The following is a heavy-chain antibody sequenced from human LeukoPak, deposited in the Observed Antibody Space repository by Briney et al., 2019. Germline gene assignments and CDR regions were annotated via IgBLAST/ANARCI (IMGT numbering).Heavy chain of an antibody. CDR1: GGSFSVYY. CDR2: IYYSGST. D-gene: IGHD3-22*01. Sequence: SETLSLTCAVYGGSFSVYYWSWIRQHPGKGLEWIGYIYYSGSTYYNPSLKSRVTISVDTSKNQFSLKLSSVTAADTAVYYCARGCKTYYYDNSGYYFDYWGQGTLVTVSS. J-gene: IGHJ4*02. CDR3: ARGCKTYYYDNSGYYFDY. V-gene: IGHV4-31*11.